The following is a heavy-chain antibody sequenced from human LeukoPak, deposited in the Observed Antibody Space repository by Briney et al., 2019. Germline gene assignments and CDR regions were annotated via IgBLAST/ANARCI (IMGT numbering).Heavy chain of an antibody. CDR2: IYPGDSDT. CDR1: GYSFPSYW. J-gene: IGHJ4*02. D-gene: IGHD1-26*01. V-gene: IGHV5-51*01. Sequence: GESLKISCQGSGYSFPSYWIGWVRQMPGKGLEWMGIIYPGDSDTRYSPSFQGQVTISADKSISTAYLQWSSLKASDTAMYYCARGSIVGATRNYFDYWGQGTLVTVSS. CDR3: ARGSIVGATRNYFDY.